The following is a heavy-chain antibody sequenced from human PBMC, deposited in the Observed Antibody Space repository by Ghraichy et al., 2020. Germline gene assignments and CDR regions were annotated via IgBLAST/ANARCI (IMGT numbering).Heavy chain of an antibody. J-gene: IGHJ5*02. D-gene: IGHD3-3*02. CDR2: INQDGSER. CDR1: GITLSRHW. Sequence: GGSLRLSYAASGITLSRHWMTWVRQAPGKGLEWVANINQDGSERYYVDSVKGRFTISRDNAKNSLYLQMNSLRVEDTAVYYCAEISTTWGQGTLVTVSS. CDR3: AEISTT. V-gene: IGHV3-7*03.